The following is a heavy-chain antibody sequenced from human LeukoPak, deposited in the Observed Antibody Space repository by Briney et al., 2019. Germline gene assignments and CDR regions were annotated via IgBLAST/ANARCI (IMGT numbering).Heavy chain of an antibody. CDR2: INPNSGGT. D-gene: IGHD4-17*01. CDR1: GYTFTGYY. CDR3: ARDLRYGDYPSGFDP. Sequence: ASVKVFCKASGYTFTGYYMHWVRQAPGQGLEWMGWINPNSGGTNYAQKFQGRVTMTRDTSISTAYMELSRLRSDDTAVYYCARDLRYGDYPSGFDPWGQGTLVTVSS. V-gene: IGHV1-2*02. J-gene: IGHJ5*02.